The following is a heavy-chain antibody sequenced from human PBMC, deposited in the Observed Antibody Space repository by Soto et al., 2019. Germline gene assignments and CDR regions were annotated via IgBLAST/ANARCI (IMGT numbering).Heavy chain of an antibody. Sequence: GGSLRLSCAASGFTFSSYGMHWVRQAPGKGLERVAVIWYDGSNKYYADSVKGRFTISRDNSKNTLYLQMNSLRAEDTAVYYCARDITIFGVVTLFDYWGQGTLVTVSS. D-gene: IGHD3-3*01. J-gene: IGHJ4*02. CDR3: ARDITIFGVVTLFDY. CDR1: GFTFSSYG. CDR2: IWYDGSNK. V-gene: IGHV3-33*01.